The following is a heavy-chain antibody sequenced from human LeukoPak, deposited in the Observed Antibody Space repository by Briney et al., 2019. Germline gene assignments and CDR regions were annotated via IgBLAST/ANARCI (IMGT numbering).Heavy chain of an antibody. CDR3: TRGGERITMVRGVISSRPYYFDY. J-gene: IGHJ4*02. V-gene: IGHV3-49*03. Sequence: GGSLRLSCTASGFTFGDYAMSWFRQAPGKGLEWVGFIRSKAYGGTTEYAASVKGRFTISRDDSKSIAYLQMNSLKTEGTAVYYCTRGGERITMVRGVISSRPYYFDYWGQGTLVTVSS. D-gene: IGHD3-10*01. CDR2: IRSKAYGGTT. CDR1: GFTFGDYA.